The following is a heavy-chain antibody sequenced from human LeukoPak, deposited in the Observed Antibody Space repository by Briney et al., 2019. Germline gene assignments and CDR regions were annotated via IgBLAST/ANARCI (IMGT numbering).Heavy chain of an antibody. CDR1: GGTFSSYA. D-gene: IGHD2-15*01. CDR3: ASEGYCSGGSCYYFDY. CDR2: IIPIFGTA. Sequence: SVKVSCKASGGTFSSYAISWVRQAPGQGLEWMGGIIPIFGTANYAQKFQGRVTITADKSTSTAYMGLSSLRSEDTAVYYCASEGYCSGGSCYYFDYWGQGTLVTVSS. J-gene: IGHJ4*02. V-gene: IGHV1-69*06.